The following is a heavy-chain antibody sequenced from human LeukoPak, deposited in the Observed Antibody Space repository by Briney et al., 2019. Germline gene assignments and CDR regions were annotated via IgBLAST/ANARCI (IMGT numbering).Heavy chain of an antibody. V-gene: IGHV3-53*01. Sequence: PGWSLRLYCAASGFTGSGNYMSWVRPAPGKGLEWVSEIYSGGTTYSEDSVKGRFTISRDHSKNTLYLQMNSLRVEDTAVYYCARHDSWAGWFDPWGQGTLVTVSS. CDR2: IYSGGTT. CDR1: GFTGSGNY. CDR3: ARHDSWAGWFDP. J-gene: IGHJ5*02. D-gene: IGHD3-22*01.